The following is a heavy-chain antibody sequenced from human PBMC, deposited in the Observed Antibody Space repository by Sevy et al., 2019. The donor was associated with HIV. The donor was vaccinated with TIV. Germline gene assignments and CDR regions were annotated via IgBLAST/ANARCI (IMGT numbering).Heavy chain of an antibody. V-gene: IGHV4-59*01. CDR2: IHYSGRT. CDR3: AREATGAFDY. Sequence: LETLSLTCTVSGGSITTYYWSWIRQPPGKGLEWIGYIHYSGRTNYNPSLKSRLTISVDTSKNQFSLKLTSVTAAETAVYYCAREATGAFDYWGQGTLVTVSS. J-gene: IGHJ4*02. CDR1: GGSITTYY. D-gene: IGHD5-12*01.